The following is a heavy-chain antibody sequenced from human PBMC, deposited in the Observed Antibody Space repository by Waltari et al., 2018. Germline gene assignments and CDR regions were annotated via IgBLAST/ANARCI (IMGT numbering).Heavy chain of an antibody. V-gene: IGHV4-34*01. CDR2: SNHSGST. J-gene: IGHJ4*02. Sequence: QVQLQRSGAGLLKPSATLSLTCAVHGGSFRGYYWSWTRQTPGKGLEWIGESNHSGSTNYNPSLKSRVTISVDTSKNQFSLKLSSVTAADTAVYYCAGHSGPFDYWGQGTLVTVSS. CDR3: AGHSGPFDY. CDR1: GGSFRGYY. D-gene: IGHD3-10*01.